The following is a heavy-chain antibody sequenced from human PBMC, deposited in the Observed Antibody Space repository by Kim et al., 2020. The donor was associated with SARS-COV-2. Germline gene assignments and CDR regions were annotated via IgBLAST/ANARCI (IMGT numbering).Heavy chain of an antibody. CDR2: ISGSGGST. Sequence: GGSLRLSCAASGFTFSSYAMSWVRQAPGKGLEWVSLISGSGGSTYYADSVKGRFTISRDNSKNTLYLQMNSLRAEDTAVYFCAKDPQWLVMGAFDIWGQGTMVTVSS. CDR1: GFTFSSYA. J-gene: IGHJ3*02. CDR3: AKDPQWLVMGAFDI. V-gene: IGHV3-23*01. D-gene: IGHD6-19*01.